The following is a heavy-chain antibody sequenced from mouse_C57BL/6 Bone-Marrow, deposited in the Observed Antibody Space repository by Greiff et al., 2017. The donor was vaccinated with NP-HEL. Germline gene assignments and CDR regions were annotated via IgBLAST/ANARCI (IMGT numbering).Heavy chain of an antibody. CDR3: ARRPSTVVAPYAMDY. CDR2: INPNNGGT. V-gene: IGHV1-26*01. J-gene: IGHJ4*01. D-gene: IGHD1-1*01. Sequence: EVQLQQSGPELVKPGASVKISCKASGYTFTDYYMNWVKQSHGKSLEWIGDINPNNGGTSYNQKFKGKATLTVDKSSSTAYMELRSLTSEDSAVYYCARRPSTVVAPYAMDYWGQGTSVTVSS. CDR1: GYTFTDYY.